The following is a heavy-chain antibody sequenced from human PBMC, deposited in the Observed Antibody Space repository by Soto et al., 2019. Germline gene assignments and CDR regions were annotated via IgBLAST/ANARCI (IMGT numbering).Heavy chain of an antibody. CDR3: AKASPSSWYYLDR. CDR2: ISYSGVST. Sequence: PGGSLRLSCAASGFTFSSYAMTWVRQAPGKGLEWVSAISYSGVSTYYADSVKGRFTIFRDNSKNTLYLQMNSLRAEDTAVYYCAKASPSSWYYLDRWGPGTLVTVS. D-gene: IGHD6-13*01. J-gene: IGHJ4*02. CDR1: GFTFSSYA. V-gene: IGHV3-23*01.